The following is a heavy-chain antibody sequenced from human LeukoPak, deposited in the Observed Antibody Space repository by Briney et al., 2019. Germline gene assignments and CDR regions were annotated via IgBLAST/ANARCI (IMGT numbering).Heavy chain of an antibody. J-gene: IGHJ5*02. CDR1: GYTFTGHY. CDR2: IKPNSGGT. Sequence: GSVTVSCKASGYTFTGHYMDWGRQAPGQRLEWMGWIKPNSGGTNCAQKFQGRVTMTRDTSISTAYMELSRLRSDDTAVYYCARDQARAVVPAAIHGFDPWGQGTLVTVSS. V-gene: IGHV1-2*02. CDR3: ARDQARAVVPAAIHGFDP. D-gene: IGHD2-2*01.